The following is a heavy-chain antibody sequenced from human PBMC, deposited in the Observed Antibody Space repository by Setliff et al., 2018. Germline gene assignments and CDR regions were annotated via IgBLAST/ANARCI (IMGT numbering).Heavy chain of an antibody. J-gene: IGHJ6*03. CDR2: ISSSSSYI. Sequence: PGGSLRLSCAASGFNFSSYSTNWVRQAPGKGLEWVSSISSSSSYIYYAGSVKGRFNISRDNSKNTLYLQMNSLRAEDTAVYYCAKDLLVSGSYYYYYYMDVWGKGTTVTVSS. CDR1: GFNFSSYS. V-gene: IGHV3-21*04. D-gene: IGHD1-26*01. CDR3: AKDLLVSGSYYYYYYMDV.